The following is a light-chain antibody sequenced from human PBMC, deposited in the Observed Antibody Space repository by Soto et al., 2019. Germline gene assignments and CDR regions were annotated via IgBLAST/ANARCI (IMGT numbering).Light chain of an antibody. CDR2: AAS. V-gene: IGKV1-39*01. CDR1: QGIDSS. J-gene: IGKJ1*01. Sequence: ILLTQPPSSLSASVGDRVTITFRASQGIDSSFAWYQEKPGKAPKLLIYAASSLQSGVPSRFSGSGSGTDFTLTISSLQPEDFATYYCQQSYSTLWTFGQGTKVDIK. CDR3: QQSYSTLWT.